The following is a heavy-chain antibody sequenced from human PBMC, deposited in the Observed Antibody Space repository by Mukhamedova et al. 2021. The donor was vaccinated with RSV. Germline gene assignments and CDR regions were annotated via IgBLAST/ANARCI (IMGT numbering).Heavy chain of an antibody. V-gene: IGHV3-43D*03. D-gene: IGHD3-22*01. J-gene: IGHJ4*02. CDR3: AKDGRGYYYDSSGYYSD. Sequence: GRFTISRDNSKNSLYLQMNSLRAEDTALYYCAKDGRGYYYDSSGYYSDWGQGTLVIVSS.